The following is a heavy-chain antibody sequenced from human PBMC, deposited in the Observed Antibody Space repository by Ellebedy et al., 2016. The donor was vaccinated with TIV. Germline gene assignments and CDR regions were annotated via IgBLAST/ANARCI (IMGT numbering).Heavy chain of an antibody. J-gene: IGHJ6*02. D-gene: IGHD5-18*01. CDR3: ARGANTAMAPVPYYYYYGMDV. CDR1: GVKFYSHG. CDR2: IIPIFGTA. Sequence: AASVKVSCKASGVKFYSHGFSWVRQAPGQGLEWMGGIIPIFGTANYAQKFQGRVTITADESTSTAYMELSSLRSEDTAVYYCARGANTAMAPVPYYYYYGMDVWGQGTTVTVSS. V-gene: IGHV1-69*13.